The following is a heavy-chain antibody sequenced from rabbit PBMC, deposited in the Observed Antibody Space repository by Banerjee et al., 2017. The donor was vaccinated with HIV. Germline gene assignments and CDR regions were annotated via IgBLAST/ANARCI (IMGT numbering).Heavy chain of an antibody. D-gene: IGHD1-1*01. V-gene: IGHV1S40*01. Sequence: QSLEESGGDLVKPGASLTLTCTASGFTLSSNYWISWVRQAPGKGLEWIANIYVGSSGSTWYASWAKGRFTISKTSSTTVTLQMTSLTAADTATYFCGSDSSDDDYHGFWGPGTLVTVS. CDR3: GSDSSDDDYHGF. CDR1: GFTLSSNYW. CDR2: IYVGSSGST. J-gene: IGHJ3*01.